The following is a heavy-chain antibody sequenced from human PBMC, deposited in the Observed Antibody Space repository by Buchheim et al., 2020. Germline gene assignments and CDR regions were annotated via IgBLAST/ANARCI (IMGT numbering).Heavy chain of an antibody. Sequence: EVRLVESGGGLVKPGGSLRLSCAASGFTFRSYGMDWVRQAPGKGLEWISSISSTSPSIYYADSVKGRFTISRDNAKNSLFLQMNSLRAEDTALYYCAKTRVDCGDSVSFDIWGQGT. V-gene: IGHV3-21*01. CDR3: AKTRVDCGDSVSFDI. J-gene: IGHJ3*02. CDR2: ISSTSPSI. CDR1: GFTFRSYG. D-gene: IGHD2-21*02.